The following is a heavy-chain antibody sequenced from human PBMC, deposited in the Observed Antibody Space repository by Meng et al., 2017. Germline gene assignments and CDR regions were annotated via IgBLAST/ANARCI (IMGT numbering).Heavy chain of an antibody. CDR2: INPIFGKA. J-gene: IGHJ4*02. Sequence: QDRLVKPGGKGCRTGSAANASCRSCDGTCIRQATSWGLKAPGQRVEWMGRINPIFGKANYTQKFEGWNKNTADGSTSTAYMEMTRLRSEDTDVYYYARRWNYLKDYAYWGQGTLVTVSS. CDR3: ARRWNYLKDYAY. D-gene: IGHD1-7*01. CDR1: DGTCIRQA. V-gene: IGHV1-69*15.